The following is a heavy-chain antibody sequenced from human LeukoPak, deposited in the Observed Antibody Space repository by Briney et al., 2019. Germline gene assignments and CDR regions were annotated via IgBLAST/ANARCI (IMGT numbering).Heavy chain of an antibody. Sequence: ASVKVSCKASGYTFTGYYMHWVRQAPGQGLEWMGWINPNSGGTNYAQKFQGRVTMTRDTSISTAYMELSRLRSDDTAVYYCARAEYCSSTSCYGYWGQGTLVTVSS. CDR1: GYTFTGYY. CDR2: INPNSGGT. D-gene: IGHD2-2*01. J-gene: IGHJ4*02. CDR3: ARAEYCSSTSCYGY. V-gene: IGHV1-2*02.